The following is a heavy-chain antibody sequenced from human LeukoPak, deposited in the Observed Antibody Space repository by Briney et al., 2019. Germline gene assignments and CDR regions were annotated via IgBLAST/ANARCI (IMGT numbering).Heavy chain of an antibody. V-gene: IGHV3-48*03. CDR1: GFTFSSYE. D-gene: IGHD3-9*01. CDR3: ARAQRVERYFDWLFNTNWSDP. CDR2: ISSSGSTI. J-gene: IGHJ5*02. Sequence: PGGSLRLSCAASGFTFSSYEMNWVRQAPGKGLEWVSYISSSGSTIYYADSVKGRFTISRDNAKNSLYLQMNSLRAEDTAVYYCARAQRVERYFDWLFNTNWSDPWGQGTLVTVSS.